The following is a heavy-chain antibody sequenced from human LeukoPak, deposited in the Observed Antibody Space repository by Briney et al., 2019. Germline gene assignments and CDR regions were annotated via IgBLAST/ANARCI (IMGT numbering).Heavy chain of an antibody. D-gene: IGHD3-22*01. Sequence: ASVKVSCKASGGTFSSYAISWVRQAPGQGLEWMGRIIPILGIANYAQKFQGRVTITADKSTSTAYMELSSLRSEDTAVYYCASPVPLYDSGGYYGPWGQGTLVTVSS. V-gene: IGHV1-69*04. J-gene: IGHJ4*02. CDR1: GGTFSSYA. CDR3: ASPVPLYDSGGYYGP. CDR2: IIPILGIA.